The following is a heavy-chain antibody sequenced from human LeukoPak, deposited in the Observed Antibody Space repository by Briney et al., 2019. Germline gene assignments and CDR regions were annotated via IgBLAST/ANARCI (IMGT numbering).Heavy chain of an antibody. J-gene: IGHJ4*02. CDR3: ARDRGRYSGYDLVDY. CDR2: ISAYNGNT. Sequence: ASVKVSCKASGYTFTSYDINWVRQAPGQGLEWMGWISAYNGNTNYAQKLQGRVTMTTDTSTSTAYMELRSLRSDDTAVYYCARDRGRYSGYDLVDYWGQGTLVTVSS. CDR1: GYTFTSYD. D-gene: IGHD5-12*01. V-gene: IGHV1-18*01.